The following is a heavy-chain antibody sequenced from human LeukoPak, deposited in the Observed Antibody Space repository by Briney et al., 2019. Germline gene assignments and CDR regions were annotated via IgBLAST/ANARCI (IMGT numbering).Heavy chain of an antibody. Sequence: GSLRLSCAASGFTFSTYAMSWVRQAPGKGLEWVSAISGSGDGTYYVDSVKGRFTISRDNSKNTLFLQMNSLSPEDTALYYCAKYAFAGAPVYDSWGQGTLVTVSS. D-gene: IGHD2/OR15-2a*01. CDR1: GFTFSTYA. CDR3: AKYAFAGAPVYDS. J-gene: IGHJ5*01. CDR2: ISGSGDGT. V-gene: IGHV3-23*01.